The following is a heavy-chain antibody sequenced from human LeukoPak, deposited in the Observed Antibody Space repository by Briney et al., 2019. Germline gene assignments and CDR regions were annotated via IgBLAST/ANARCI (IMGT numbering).Heavy chain of an antibody. J-gene: IGHJ4*02. D-gene: IGHD5-18*01. V-gene: IGHV3-66*01. CDR2: IYSGGST. Sequence: GSLRLSCAASGFTVSSNYMSWVRQAPGKGLEWVSVIYSGGSTYYADSVKGRFTISRDNSKNTLYLQMNSLRAEDTAVYYCARGIQLWSSYFDYWGQGTLVTVSS. CDR3: ARGIQLWSSYFDY. CDR1: GFTVSSNY.